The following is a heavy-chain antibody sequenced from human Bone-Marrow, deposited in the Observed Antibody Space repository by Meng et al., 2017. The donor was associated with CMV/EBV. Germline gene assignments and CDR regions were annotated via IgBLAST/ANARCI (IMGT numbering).Heavy chain of an antibody. CDR2: IIPIFGTA. CDR1: GGTFSSYA. D-gene: IGHD3-16*01. J-gene: IGHJ6*02. CDR3: ASPGGSLYYYGMDV. V-gene: IGHV1-69*05. Sequence: SVKVSCKASGGTFSSYAISWVRQAPGQGLEWMGGIIPIFGTANYAQKFQGRVTITTDESTSTAYMELSSLRSEDTAVYYRASPGGSLYYYGMDVWGQGTTVTVSS.